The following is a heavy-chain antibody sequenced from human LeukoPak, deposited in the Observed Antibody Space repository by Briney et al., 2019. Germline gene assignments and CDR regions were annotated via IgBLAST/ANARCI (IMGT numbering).Heavy chain of an antibody. D-gene: IGHD2-2*01. CDR2: IYHSGST. V-gene: IGHV4-30-2*01. Sequence: NASQTLSLTCTVSGGSISSGGYYWSWIRQPPGKGLEWIGYIYHSGSTYYNPSLKSRVTISVDRSKNQFSLKLSSVTAADTAVYYCARDPAPVYAFDIWGQGTMVTVSS. J-gene: IGHJ3*02. CDR3: ARDPAPVYAFDI. CDR1: GGSISSGGYY.